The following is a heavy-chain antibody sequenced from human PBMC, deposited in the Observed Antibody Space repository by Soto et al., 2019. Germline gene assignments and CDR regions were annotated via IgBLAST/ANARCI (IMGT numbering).Heavy chain of an antibody. J-gene: IGHJ4*02. D-gene: IGHD3-9*01. CDR1: GGSFSGYY. V-gene: IGHV4-34*01. CDR3: ATMTGYHKGPGY. CDR2: INHSGST. Sequence: QVQLQQWGAGLLKPSETLSLTCAVYGGSFSGYYWSWIRQPPGKGLEWIGEINHSGSTNYNPSLTSRVTISVDTSKYQSSLKLSSVTAADTAVYYCATMTGYHKGPGYWGQGTLVTVSS.